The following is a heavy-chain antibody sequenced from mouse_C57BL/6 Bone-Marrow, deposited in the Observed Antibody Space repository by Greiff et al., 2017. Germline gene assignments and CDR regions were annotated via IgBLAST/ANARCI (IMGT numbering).Heavy chain of an antibody. CDR1: GFTIKNTY. V-gene: IGHV14-3*01. CDR2: IDPANGNT. CDR3: AGGGDYYGSSSLFAY. Sequence: VQLQQSVAELVRPGASVKLSCTASGFTIKNTYMHWVKQRPEQGLEWIGRIDPANGNTKYAPKFQGKATITADTSSNTAYLQLSSLTSEDTAIYSCAGGGDYYGSSSLFAYWGQGTLVTVSA. J-gene: IGHJ3*01. D-gene: IGHD1-1*01.